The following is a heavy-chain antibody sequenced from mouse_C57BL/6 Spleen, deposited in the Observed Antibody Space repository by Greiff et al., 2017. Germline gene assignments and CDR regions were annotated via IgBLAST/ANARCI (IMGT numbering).Heavy chain of an antibody. CDR1: GYAFSSSW. CDR3: AKFITTVVAYPYYAMDY. J-gene: IGHJ4*01. V-gene: IGHV1-82*01. CDR2: ISPGDGDT. D-gene: IGHD1-1*01. Sequence: QVQLQQSGPELVKPGASVKISCKASGYAFSSSWMNWVKQRPGKGLEWIGRISPGDGDTNYNGKFKGKDTLTADKSSSTAYMQLSSLTSADSAVDYCAKFITTVVAYPYYAMDYWGQGTSVTVSS.